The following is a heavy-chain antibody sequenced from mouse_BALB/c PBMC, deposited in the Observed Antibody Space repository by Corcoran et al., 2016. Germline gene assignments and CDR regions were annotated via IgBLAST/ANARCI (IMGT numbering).Heavy chain of an antibody. CDR1: GYTFTNYG. D-gene: IGHD6-1*01. CDR3: ARLDANGAY. CDR2: INTYTGEP. V-gene: IGHV9-1*02. J-gene: IGHJ3*01. Sequence: QIQLVQSGPELKKPGETVKISCKASGYTFTNYGMNWVKQAPGKGLKWMGWINTYTGEPTYADDFKGRFAFSLENSASTAYLQINNLKNEDMATYFCARLDANGAYWGQGTLVTVSA.